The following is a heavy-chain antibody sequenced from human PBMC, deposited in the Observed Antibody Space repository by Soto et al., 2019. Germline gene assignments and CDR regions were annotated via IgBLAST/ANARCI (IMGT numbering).Heavy chain of an antibody. Sequence: SETLSLTCTFSGGSISSYYWSWIRQPPGKGLEWIGYIYYSGSTNYNPSLKSRVTISVDTSKNQFSLKLSSVTAADTAVYYCARGRGQIDYWGQGTLVTVSS. J-gene: IGHJ4*02. V-gene: IGHV4-59*01. CDR3: ARGRGQIDY. CDR1: GGSISSYY. CDR2: IYYSGST.